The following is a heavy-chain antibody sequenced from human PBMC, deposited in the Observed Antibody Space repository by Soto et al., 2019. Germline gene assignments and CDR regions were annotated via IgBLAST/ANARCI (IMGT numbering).Heavy chain of an antibody. CDR1: GGTFSSYA. V-gene: IGHV1-69*13. J-gene: IGHJ4*02. Sequence: SVKVSCKASGGTFSSYAISWVRQAPGQGLEWMGGIIPIFGTANYAQKFQGRVTITADESTSTAYMELSSLRSEGTAVYYCASAPYDSSGYHPGYFDYWGQGTLVTVSS. CDR3: ASAPYDSSGYHPGYFDY. CDR2: IIPIFGTA. D-gene: IGHD3-22*01.